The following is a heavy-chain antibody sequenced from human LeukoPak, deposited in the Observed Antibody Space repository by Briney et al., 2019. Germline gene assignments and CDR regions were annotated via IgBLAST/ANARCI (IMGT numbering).Heavy chain of an antibody. Sequence: GGSLRLSCAASGFTFSSYGMHWVRQAPGKGLEWVAVISYDGSNKYYADSVKGRFTISRGNSKNTLYLQMNSLRAEDTAVYYCAKVLSEDYGDYIDYWGQGTLVTVSS. CDR3: AKVLSEDYGDYIDY. D-gene: IGHD4-17*01. CDR2: ISYDGSNK. J-gene: IGHJ4*02. V-gene: IGHV3-30*18. CDR1: GFTFSSYG.